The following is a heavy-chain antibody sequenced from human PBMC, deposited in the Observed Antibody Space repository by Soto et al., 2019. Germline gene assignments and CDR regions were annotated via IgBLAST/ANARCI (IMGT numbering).Heavy chain of an antibody. CDR3: AREGFCSGGSCSRAHIGY. V-gene: IGHV3-7*01. CDR1: VFTFSTYW. J-gene: IGHJ4*02. Sequence: GGSLRLSCAASVFTFSTYWMSWVRQAPGKGLEWVANINQDGREKYYVDSVKGRFTISRDNAKNSLYLQMNSLRAEDTAVYYCAREGFCSGGSCSRAHIGYWGQGTLVTVSS. CDR2: INQDGREK. D-gene: IGHD2-15*01.